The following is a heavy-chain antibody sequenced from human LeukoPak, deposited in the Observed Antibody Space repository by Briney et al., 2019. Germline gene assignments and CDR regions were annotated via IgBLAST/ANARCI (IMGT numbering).Heavy chain of an antibody. J-gene: IGHJ3*02. D-gene: IGHD5-24*01. CDR3: ARSTMATITVDAFDI. Sequence: SETMSLTCAVYGASYNAYYWSWIRQPPGKGLEWIGDIDHRGTATYNPSLKSRLSISADASKNQFSLKLNSVTDADTAMYYCARSTMATITVDAFDIWGQGTMVTVSS. V-gene: IGHV4-34*01. CDR2: IDHRGTA. CDR1: GASYNAYY.